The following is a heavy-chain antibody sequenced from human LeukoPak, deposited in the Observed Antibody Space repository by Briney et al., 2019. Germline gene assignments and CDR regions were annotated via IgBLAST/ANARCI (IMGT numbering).Heavy chain of an antibody. D-gene: IGHD5-12*01. CDR3: ARDRAGYSGYDFDY. Sequence: GASVKVSCKASGYTFTGNYIHWVRQAPGQGLEWMGWINPHNGDTNYAQKSQGRVTVTRDTSITTAYMELSRLRSDDSAVYYCARDRAGYSGYDFDYWGQGTLVTVSS. V-gene: IGHV1-2*02. CDR2: INPHNGDT. J-gene: IGHJ4*02. CDR1: GYTFTGNY.